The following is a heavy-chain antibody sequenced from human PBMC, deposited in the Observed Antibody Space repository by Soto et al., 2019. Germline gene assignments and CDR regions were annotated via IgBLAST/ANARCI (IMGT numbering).Heavy chain of an antibody. CDR2: IYYSGST. CDR3: VRGRCSGGSCYGLDY. CDR1: GGSISSGGYY. J-gene: IGHJ4*02. V-gene: IGHV4-31*03. Sequence: SETLSLTCTVPGGSISSGGYYWSWIRQHPGKGLEWIGYIYYSGSTYYNPSLKSRITISVDTSKNQFSLKLSSVTAADTAVYYCVRGRCSGGSCYGLDYWGQGTLVTVSS. D-gene: IGHD2-15*01.